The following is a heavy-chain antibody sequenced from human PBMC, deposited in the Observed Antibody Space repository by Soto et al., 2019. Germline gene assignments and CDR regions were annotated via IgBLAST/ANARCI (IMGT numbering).Heavy chain of an antibody. CDR3: ARDVYGF. V-gene: IGHV4-34*01. J-gene: IGHJ4*02. Sequence: SETLSLTXAVYGGSFSGYYWSWIRQPPGKGLEWIGEINHSGSTNYNPSLKSRVTISVDTSKNQFSLKLSSVTAADTAVYYCARDVYGFWGQGTLVTSPQ. D-gene: IGHD2-8*01. CDR1: GGSFSGYY. CDR2: INHSGST.